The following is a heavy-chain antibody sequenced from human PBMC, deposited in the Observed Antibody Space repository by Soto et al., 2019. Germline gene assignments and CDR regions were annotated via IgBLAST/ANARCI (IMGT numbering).Heavy chain of an antibody. J-gene: IGHJ3*02. V-gene: IGHV4-30-2*01. CDR3: CVRDYGDYGARDAFDI. D-gene: IGHD4-17*01. CDR1: GGSISSGGYS. CDR2: IYHSGST. Sequence: QLQLQESGSGLVKPSQTLSLTCAVSGGSISSGGYSWSWIRQPPGKGLEWIGYIYHSGSTYYNPSLKSRVTISVDRSKNQFSLKLSSVTAADMAVYYCCVRDYGDYGARDAFDIWGQGTMVTVSS.